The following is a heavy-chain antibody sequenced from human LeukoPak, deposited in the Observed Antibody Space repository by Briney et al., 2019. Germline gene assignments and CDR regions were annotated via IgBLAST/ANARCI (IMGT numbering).Heavy chain of an antibody. V-gene: IGHV4-59*01. CDR1: GGSISSYY. Sequence: SETLSLTCTVSGGSISSYYWSWIRQPPGKGLEWIGYIYYSGSTNYNPSLKSRVTISVDTSKNQFSLKLSSVTAADTAVYYCTRASDSDWFDSWGQGTLVTVSS. J-gene: IGHJ5*01. D-gene: IGHD2-21*02. CDR2: IYYSGST. CDR3: TRASDSDWFDS.